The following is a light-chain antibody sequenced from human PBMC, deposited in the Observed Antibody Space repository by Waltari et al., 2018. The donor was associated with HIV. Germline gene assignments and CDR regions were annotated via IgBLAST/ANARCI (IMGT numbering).Light chain of an antibody. CDR1: SPNIGRNT. CDR3: AAWDDSLNGRWV. CDR2: SNN. Sequence: SVLTQPPSASGTPGQRVTIPCSGTSPNIGRNTVNWYQQLPGTAPKLLIYSNNQRPSGVPDRFSCSKSGTSASLAISGLQSEDEADYYCAAWDDSLNGRWVFGGGTKLTVL. J-gene: IGLJ3*02. V-gene: IGLV1-44*01.